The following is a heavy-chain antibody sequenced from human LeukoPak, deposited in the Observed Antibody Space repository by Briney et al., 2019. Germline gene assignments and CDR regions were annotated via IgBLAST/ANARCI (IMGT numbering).Heavy chain of an antibody. V-gene: IGHV4-61*01. D-gene: IGHD3-3*01. CDR2: LSYSGST. CDR1: GGSVSSSSYY. J-gene: IGHJ6*02. Sequence: PSETLSLTCTVSGGSVSSSSYYWSWIRQPPGKGLEWIGYLSYSGSTNYNPSLKSLVSISVDTSKNQFSLKLSSVTAADTAVYYCARGTPLRFLEWWTNYGMDVWGQGTTVTVSS. CDR3: ARGTPLRFLEWWTNYGMDV.